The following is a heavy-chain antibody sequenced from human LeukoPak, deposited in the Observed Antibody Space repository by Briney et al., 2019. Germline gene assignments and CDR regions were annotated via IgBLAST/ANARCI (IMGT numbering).Heavy chain of an antibody. CDR1: GFTFSSYW. J-gene: IGHJ4*02. D-gene: IGHD2/OR15-2a*01. CDR3: ARGGGRHVEY. CDR2: IKEDGSEK. V-gene: IGHV3-7*05. Sequence: TGGSLRLSCAASGFTFSSYWMSWVRQAPGKGLEWVANIKEDGSEKNYVDSVKGRFTISRDNAKNSLYLQMNSLRAEDTDVYYCARGGGRHVEYWGQGNLVTVSS.